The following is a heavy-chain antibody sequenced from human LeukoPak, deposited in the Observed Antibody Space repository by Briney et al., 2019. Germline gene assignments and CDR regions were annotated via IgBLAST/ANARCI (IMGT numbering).Heavy chain of an antibody. CDR3: ARKFLTGRLIDY. CDR2: INSDGSST. D-gene: IGHD7-27*01. CDR1: GFTFSSYW. J-gene: IGHJ4*02. V-gene: IGHV3-74*01. Sequence: PGGSLRLSCAASGFTFSSYWVHWVRQAPGKGLVWVSRINSDGSSTSYADSVKGRFTISRDTSKNTLYLQMNSLRAEDTALYYCARKFLTGRLIDYWGQGTLVTVSS.